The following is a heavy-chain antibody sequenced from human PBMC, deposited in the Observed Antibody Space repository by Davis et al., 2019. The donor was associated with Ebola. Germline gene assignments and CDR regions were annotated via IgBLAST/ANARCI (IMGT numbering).Heavy chain of an antibody. Sequence: GESLKISCAASGFSFSTYWMSWVRQAPGKGLEWVANIKQDGSEKYYVDSVKGRFAISRDNAKKSLYLQMNSLRAEDTAVYYCAKADCSSNSCYSPDYWGQGTLVTVSS. D-gene: IGHD2-2*01. V-gene: IGHV3-7*01. J-gene: IGHJ4*02. CDR2: IKQDGSEK. CDR1: GFSFSTYW. CDR3: AKADCSSNSCYSPDY.